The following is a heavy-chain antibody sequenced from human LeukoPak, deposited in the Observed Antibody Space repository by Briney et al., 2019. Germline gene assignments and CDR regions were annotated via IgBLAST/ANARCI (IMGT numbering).Heavy chain of an antibody. D-gene: IGHD5-12*01. Sequence: GESLKISCKGSGYSFTSYWIGWVRQMPGKGLEWMGIIYPGDSDNRYSPSFQGQVTISADKSIGTAYLQWSSPKASDTAMYYCARYSGYDFNWFDPWGQGTLVTVSS. CDR3: ARYSGYDFNWFDP. CDR2: IYPGDSDN. J-gene: IGHJ5*02. V-gene: IGHV5-51*01. CDR1: GYSFTSYW.